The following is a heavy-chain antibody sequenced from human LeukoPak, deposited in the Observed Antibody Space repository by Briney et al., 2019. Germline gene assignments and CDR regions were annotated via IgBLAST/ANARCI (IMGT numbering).Heavy chain of an antibody. J-gene: IGHJ5*02. Sequence: SETLSLTCTVSGGSTSSYYWSWIRQPPGKGLEWIGYIYYSGSTNYNPSLKSRVTISVDTSKNQFSLKLSSVTAADTAVYYCARKYSSSFDPWGQGTLVTVSS. CDR3: ARKYSSSFDP. D-gene: IGHD6-13*01. CDR1: GGSTSSYY. CDR2: IYYSGST. V-gene: IGHV4-59*01.